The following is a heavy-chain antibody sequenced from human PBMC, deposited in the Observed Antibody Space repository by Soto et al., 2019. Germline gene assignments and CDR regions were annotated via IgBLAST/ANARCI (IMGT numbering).Heavy chain of an antibody. Sequence: QLQLQESGPGLVKPSETLSLTCTVSGDSITSNSYFWAWLRQPPGKGMEWIGSIYYSGTTYYNTSLKGGATISGARSKNQCSLKWSSLAAADRAVYYGARHFAVGYFAYWGRGALFTVSS. D-gene: IGHD6-19*01. V-gene: IGHV4-39*01. CDR2: IYYSGTT. CDR3: ARHFAVGYFAY. CDR1: GDSITSNSYF. J-gene: IGHJ4*02.